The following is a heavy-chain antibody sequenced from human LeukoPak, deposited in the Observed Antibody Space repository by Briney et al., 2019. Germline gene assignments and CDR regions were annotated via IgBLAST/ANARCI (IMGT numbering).Heavy chain of an antibody. CDR2: ISSSGSTI. Sequence: PGGSLRLSCAASGFTFSSYEMNWVRQAPGKGLEWVSYISSSGSTIYYADSVKGRFTISRDNAKNSLYLQMNSLRAEDTAVYYCARAREINYYDSSGYPYYFDYWGQGTLVTVSS. D-gene: IGHD3-22*01. V-gene: IGHV3-48*03. J-gene: IGHJ4*02. CDR1: GFTFSSYE. CDR3: ARAREINYYDSSGYPYYFDY.